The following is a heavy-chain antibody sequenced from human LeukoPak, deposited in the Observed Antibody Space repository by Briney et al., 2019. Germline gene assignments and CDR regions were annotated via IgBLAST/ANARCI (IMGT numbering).Heavy chain of an antibody. D-gene: IGHD2-15*01. CDR2: INSDGSIT. CDR3: AKQLGYCSDGSCYFPY. CDR1: GFTFTTYW. V-gene: IGHV3-74*01. Sequence: GGSLRLSCAASGFTFTTYWMHWVRQAPGKGLVWVSHINSDGSITSYADSVKGRFTISRDNAKNTLYLQMNSLRAEDTAVYYCAKQLGYCSDGSCYFPYWGQGTLVTVSS. J-gene: IGHJ4*02.